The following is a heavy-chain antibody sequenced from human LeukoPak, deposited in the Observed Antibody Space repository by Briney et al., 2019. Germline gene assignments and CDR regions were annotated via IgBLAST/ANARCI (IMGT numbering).Heavy chain of an antibody. J-gene: IGHJ4*02. CDR2: IWYDGSNQ. Sequence: GRSQRLSCAASGFSFSSYAMHWVRQAPGKGLEWVAAIWYDGSNQYYADSVRGRFTISRDNSKNTLHLQMNSLRAEVTAAYYCVKSGPDFGDLPSEYYFDFWGQGTLVTVSS. CDR3: VKSGPDFGDLPSEYYFDF. D-gene: IGHD4-17*01. CDR1: GFSFSSYA. V-gene: IGHV3-33*06.